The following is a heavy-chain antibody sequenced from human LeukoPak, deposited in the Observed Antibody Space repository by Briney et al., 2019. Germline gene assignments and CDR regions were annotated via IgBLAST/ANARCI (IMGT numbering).Heavy chain of an antibody. J-gene: IGHJ4*02. V-gene: IGHV3-64D*09. Sequence: QSGGSLRLSCSASGFTFRSFGMHWVRQAPGKGLEYVSGISSNGGSTYYADSVRGRFIISRDNSKNTLYLQMSSLRAEDTAVYYCVKVYAAIVFDYWGQGTLVTVSS. D-gene: IGHD2-2*01. CDR1: GFTFRSFG. CDR3: VKVYAAIVFDY. CDR2: ISSNGGST.